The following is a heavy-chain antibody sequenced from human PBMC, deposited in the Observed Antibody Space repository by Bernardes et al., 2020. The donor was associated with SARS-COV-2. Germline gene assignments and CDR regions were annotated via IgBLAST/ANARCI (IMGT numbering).Heavy chain of an antibody. V-gene: IGHV3-7*05. CDR3: ARDWGYNDFWSGYWAH. CDR1: GFTFSSYA. Sequence: GGSLRLSCAASGFTFSSYAMSWVRQAPGKGLEWVANIKQDGSEIYYMDSVKGRFTISRDNAKNSLYLQMNSLRAEDTAVYYCARDWGYNDFWSGYWAHWGQGTLVTVSS. CDR2: IKQDGSEI. D-gene: IGHD3-3*01. J-gene: IGHJ4*02.